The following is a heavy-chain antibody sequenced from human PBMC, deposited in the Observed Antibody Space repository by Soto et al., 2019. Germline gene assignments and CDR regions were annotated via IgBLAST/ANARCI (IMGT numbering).Heavy chain of an antibody. CDR1: GFTFSSYA. Sequence: GGSLRLSCAASGFTFSSYAMHWVRQAPGKGLEWVAVISYDGSNKYYADSVKGRFTISRDNSKNTLYLQMNSLRAEDTAVYYCAREKLYDILSGGDFDYWGQGTLVTVSS. D-gene: IGHD3-9*01. CDR2: ISYDGSNK. J-gene: IGHJ4*02. V-gene: IGHV3-30-3*01. CDR3: AREKLYDILSGGDFDY.